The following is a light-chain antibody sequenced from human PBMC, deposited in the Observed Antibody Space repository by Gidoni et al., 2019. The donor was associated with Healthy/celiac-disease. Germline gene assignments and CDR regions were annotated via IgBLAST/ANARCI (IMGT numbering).Light chain of an antibody. CDR1: KLGDKS. CDR3: QAWDSSTYVV. CDR2: QDS. J-gene: IGLJ2*01. Sequence: SYELTQPPSVPVSPGQTASITCSGDKLGDKSACWNQQKPGQCPVLVIYQDSKRPSGIPERFSGSNAGNTAPLTISGTQAMDEADYYCQAWDSSTYVVFGGGTKLTVL. V-gene: IGLV3-1*01.